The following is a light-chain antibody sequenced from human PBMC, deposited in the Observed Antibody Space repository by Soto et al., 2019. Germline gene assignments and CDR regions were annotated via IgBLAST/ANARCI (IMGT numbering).Light chain of an antibody. CDR1: SSNIGAGSD. J-gene: IGLJ2*01. CDR2: GNK. V-gene: IGLV1-40*01. CDR3: QSYDNNLRGVL. Sequence: QSVLTQPPSVSGAPGQIVTISCTGSSSNIGAGSDVHWYQQSPGRVPKLLVYGNKHRPSGVPDRFSASKSGTSASLAITGLQADAEADYYCQSYDNNLRGVLFGGGTKLTVL.